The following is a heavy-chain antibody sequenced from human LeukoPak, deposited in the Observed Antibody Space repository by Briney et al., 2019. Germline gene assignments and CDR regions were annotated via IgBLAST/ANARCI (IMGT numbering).Heavy chain of an antibody. J-gene: IGHJ4*02. CDR2: INPNSGGT. Sequence: ASVTVSFKASGYTFTGYYMHWVRQAPGQGLEWMGWINPNSGGTNYAQKFQGRVTMTRDTSISTAYMELSRLRSDDTAVYYCASTFKYSSSWYPFDYWGQGTLVTVSS. CDR1: GYTFTGYY. CDR3: ASTFKYSSSWYPFDY. D-gene: IGHD6-13*01. V-gene: IGHV1-2*02.